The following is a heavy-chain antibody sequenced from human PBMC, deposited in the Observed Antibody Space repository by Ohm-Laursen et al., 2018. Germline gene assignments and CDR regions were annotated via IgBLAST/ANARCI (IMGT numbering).Heavy chain of an antibody. D-gene: IGHD3-3*01. J-gene: IGHJ6*02. CDR2: ISFSGSHI. V-gene: IGHV3-21*01. Sequence: SLRLSCTVSGLTLTNYSMNWVRQAPGKGLEWVSSISFSGSHIYYADSVKGRFTISRDNAKTTLYLQMNSLRAEDTAVYYCARDAPNYKTISGVVTALGMDVWGQGTTITVSS. CDR3: ARDAPNYKTISGVVTALGMDV. CDR1: GLTLTNYS.